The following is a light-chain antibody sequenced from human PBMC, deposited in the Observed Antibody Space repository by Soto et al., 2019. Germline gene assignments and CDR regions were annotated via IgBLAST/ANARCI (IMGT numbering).Light chain of an antibody. CDR1: QSVSSN. CDR2: GAS. V-gene: IGKV3-15*01. CDR3: HPYYDGPYY. J-gene: IGKJ2*01. Sequence: EIVMTQSPATLSVSPGERATLSCRASQSVSSNVAWYQQIPGQTPRLLIYGASTRATDIPVRFSGSGSGTEFTLTISSLQSEDFAVYYCHPYYDGPYYFGQGTKVEI.